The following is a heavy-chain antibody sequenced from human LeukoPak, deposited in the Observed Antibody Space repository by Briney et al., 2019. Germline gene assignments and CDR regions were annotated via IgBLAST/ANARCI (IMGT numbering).Heavy chain of an antibody. Sequence: GGSPRLSCAASGFTFNDAWMSWVRQAPGKGLEWVALIYTSGSTFYADSVMGRFTFSRDNSKNTLYLQMNSLCAEDSAAYYCARDRAGTQSWVEFDLWGQGTLVTVSS. D-gene: IGHD3-10*01. CDR3: ARDRAGTQSWVEFDL. V-gene: IGHV3-66*03. CDR1: GFTFNDAW. J-gene: IGHJ5*02. CDR2: IYTSGST.